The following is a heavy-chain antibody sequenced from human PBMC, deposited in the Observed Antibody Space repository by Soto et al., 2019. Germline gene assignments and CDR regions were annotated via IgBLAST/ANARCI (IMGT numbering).Heavy chain of an antibody. V-gene: IGHV3-23*01. CDR1: GFTFSSYA. Sequence: PGGSLRLSCAASGFTFSSYAMSWVRQAPGEGLEWVSAISGSGGSTYYADSVKGRFTISRDNSKNTLYLQMNSLRAEDTAVYYCAKDWTAAAGTSAYYYYYGMDVWGQGTTVTVSS. CDR3: AKDWTAAAGTSAYYYYYGMDV. J-gene: IGHJ6*02. D-gene: IGHD6-13*01. CDR2: ISGSGGST.